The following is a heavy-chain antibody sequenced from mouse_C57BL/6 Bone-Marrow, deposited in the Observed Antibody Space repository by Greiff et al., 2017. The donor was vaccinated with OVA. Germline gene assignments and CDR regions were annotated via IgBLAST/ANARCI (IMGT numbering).Heavy chain of an antibody. CDR1: GYTFTDYE. CDR2: IDPETGGT. V-gene: IGHV1-15*01. CDR3: TRREDGYYFYYAMDY. D-gene: IGHD2-3*01. J-gene: IGHJ4*01. Sequence: VKLQESGAELVRPGASVTLSCKASGYTFTDYEMHWVKQTPVHGLEWIGAIDPETGGTAYNQKFKGKAILTADKSSSTAYMELRSLTSEDSAVYYCTRREDGYYFYYAMDYWGQGTSVTVSS.